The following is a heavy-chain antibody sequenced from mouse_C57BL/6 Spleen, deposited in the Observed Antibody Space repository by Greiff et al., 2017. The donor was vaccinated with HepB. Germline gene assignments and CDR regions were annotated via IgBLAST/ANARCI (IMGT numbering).Heavy chain of an antibody. CDR3: AREDGDYYYAMDY. CDR1: GYAFTNYL. J-gene: IGHJ4*01. Sequence: VQLQESGAELVRPGTSVKVSCKASGYAFTNYLIEWVKQRPGQGLEWIGVINPGSGGTNYNEKFKGKATLTADKSSSTAYMQLSSLTSEDSAVYFCAREDGDYYYAMDYWGQGTSVTVSS. D-gene: IGHD2-3*01. V-gene: IGHV1-54*01. CDR2: INPGSGGT.